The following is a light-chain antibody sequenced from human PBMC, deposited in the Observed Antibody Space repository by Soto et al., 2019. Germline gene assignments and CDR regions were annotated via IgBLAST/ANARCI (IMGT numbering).Light chain of an antibody. V-gene: IGKV3-20*01. J-gene: IGKJ1*01. Sequence: EDVLTQSPGTLSLSPGERATLSCRTSQSVVNYQLAWYRQKPGQAPSLLIYTTFHMATGIPDRFSGTGSETDFTLTISGLQPEDFAVYYCQQYSALPPTFGRGTRVEI. CDR3: QQYSALPPT. CDR2: TTF. CDR1: QSVVNYQ.